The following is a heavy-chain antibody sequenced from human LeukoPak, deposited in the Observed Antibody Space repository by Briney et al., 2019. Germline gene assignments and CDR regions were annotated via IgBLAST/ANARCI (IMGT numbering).Heavy chain of an antibody. V-gene: IGHV1-2*02. Sequence: ASVKVSCKASGYTFTGYYMHWVRQAPGQGLEWMGWINPNSGGTNYAQKFQGRVTMTRDTSISTAYMELSRPGSDDTAVYYCARDEYYDFWSGYYTGGYFDYWGQGTLVTVSS. CDR2: INPNSGGT. D-gene: IGHD3-3*01. J-gene: IGHJ4*02. CDR3: ARDEYYDFWSGYYTGGYFDY. CDR1: GYTFTGYY.